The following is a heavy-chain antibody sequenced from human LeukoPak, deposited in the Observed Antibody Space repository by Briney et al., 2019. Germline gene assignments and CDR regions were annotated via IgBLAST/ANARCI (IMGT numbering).Heavy chain of an antibody. J-gene: IGHJ5*02. D-gene: IGHD6-6*01. Sequence: GGSLRLSCAASGFTFSSYAMAWVRQAPGKGLEWLSYISSSSKINYADSVKGRFTISRDNAKNSLYLQMNNLRDEDTAVYYCARSANPGVHDFDPWGQGTLVTVSS. V-gene: IGHV3-48*02. CDR1: GFTFSSYA. CDR3: ARSANPGVHDFDP. CDR2: ISSSSKI.